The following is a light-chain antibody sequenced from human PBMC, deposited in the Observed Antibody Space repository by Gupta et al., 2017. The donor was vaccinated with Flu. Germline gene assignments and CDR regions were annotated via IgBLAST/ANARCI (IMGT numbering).Light chain of an antibody. CDR2: GNS. CDR3: QSYDSSLSVLYV. CDR1: SSNIGAGYD. J-gene: IGLJ1*01. Sequence: QSVLTQPPSVSGAPGQRVTISCTGSSSNIGAGYDVHWYQQLPGTAPKLLIYGNSNRPSGVPDRFSGSKSGTLASLAITGLQAEDEADYYCQSYDSSLSVLYVFGTGTKVTVL. V-gene: IGLV1-40*01.